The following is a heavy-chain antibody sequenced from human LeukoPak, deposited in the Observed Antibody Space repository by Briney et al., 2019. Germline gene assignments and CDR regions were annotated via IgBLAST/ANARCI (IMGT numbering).Heavy chain of an antibody. CDR2: ISAYNGNT. CDR3: ARRTWIQPGDAFDI. D-gene: IGHD5-18*01. Sequence: ASVKVSCKASGGTFSSYAISWVRQAPGQGLEWMGWISAYNGNTNYAQKLQGRVTMTTDTSTSTAYMELRSLRSDDTAVYYCARRTWIQPGDAFDIWGQGTMVTVSS. V-gene: IGHV1-18*01. J-gene: IGHJ3*02. CDR1: GGTFSSYA.